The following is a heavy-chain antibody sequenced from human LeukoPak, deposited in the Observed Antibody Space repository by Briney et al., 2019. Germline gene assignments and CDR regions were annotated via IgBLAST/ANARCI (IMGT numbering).Heavy chain of an antibody. CDR2: INSDGTST. V-gene: IGHV3-74*01. CDR3: ARDMWGTCDY. Sequence: PGASPRLSSAAAGFTFSDYWMRWVRRAPGKGPAGVSRINSDGTSTSYAASVKGRFTISRDNAKNTLYLQIRSVRAEVPSVYYCARDMWGTCDYWGRGTLVTVSS. CDR1: GFTFSDYW. D-gene: IGHD1-14*01. J-gene: IGHJ4*02.